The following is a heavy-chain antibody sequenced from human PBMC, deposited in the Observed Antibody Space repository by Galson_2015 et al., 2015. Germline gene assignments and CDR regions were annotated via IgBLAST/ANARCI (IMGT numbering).Heavy chain of an antibody. CDR1: GFTFSSYS. D-gene: IGHD6-19*01. J-gene: IGHJ4*02. Sequence: SLRLSCAASGFTFSSYSMNWVRQAPGKGLEWVSSISSSSSYIYYADSVKGRFTISRDNAKNSLYLQMNSLRAEDTAVYYCARGSSGWSKEYYFDYWGQGTLVTVSS. CDR2: ISSSSSYI. CDR3: ARGSSGWSKEYYFDY. V-gene: IGHV3-21*01.